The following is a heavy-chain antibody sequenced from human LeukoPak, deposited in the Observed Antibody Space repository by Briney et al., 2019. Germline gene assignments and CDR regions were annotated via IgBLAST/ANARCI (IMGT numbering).Heavy chain of an antibody. V-gene: IGHV3-11*01. D-gene: IGHD2-15*01. J-gene: IGHJ6*03. Sequence: GGSLRLSCAASGFIFSDYYMSWIRQAPGKGLEWISYISTSGTTIYYADSVKGRFTISRDNAMNSLYLQMNSLRAEDTAIYYCARDLYCSDGDCYSVLDIPHYYMDVWGKGTTVTVSS. CDR3: ARDLYCSDGDCYSVLDIPHYYMDV. CDR1: GFIFSDYY. CDR2: ISTSGTTI.